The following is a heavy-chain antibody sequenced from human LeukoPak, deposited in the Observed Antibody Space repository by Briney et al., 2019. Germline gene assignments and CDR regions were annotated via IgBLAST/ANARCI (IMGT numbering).Heavy chain of an antibody. Sequence: PGGSLRLSCAASGFTFSSYDMHWVRQPTGKGLEWVSAIGTAGDTYYPGSVKGRFTISRENAKNSLYLQMKSLRAGDTAVYYCAREAAGGGYFDYWGQGTLVTVSS. D-gene: IGHD2-15*01. CDR3: AREAAGGGYFDY. CDR1: GFTFSSYD. V-gene: IGHV3-13*01. J-gene: IGHJ4*02. CDR2: IGTAGDT.